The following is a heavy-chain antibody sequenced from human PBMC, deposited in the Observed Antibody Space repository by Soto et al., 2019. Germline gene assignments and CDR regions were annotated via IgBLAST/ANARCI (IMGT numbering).Heavy chain of an antibody. V-gene: IGHV4-59*12. J-gene: IGHJ4*02. CDR2: VHFSGSP. Sequence: PSETLSLTCTVSDDSTSSSYWTWIRQPPGRGLEWIGYVHFSGSPNYNPSLKSRVTISVDTSKSQFSLKLSSVTATDTALYYCAKDRPRRTSGYFFDYWGQGTPVTVSS. D-gene: IGHD1-1*01. CDR3: AKDRPRRTSGYFFDY. CDR1: DDSTSSSY.